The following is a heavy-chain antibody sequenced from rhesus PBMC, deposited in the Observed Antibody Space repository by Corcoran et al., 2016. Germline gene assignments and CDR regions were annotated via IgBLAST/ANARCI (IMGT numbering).Heavy chain of an antibody. Sequence: QVQLQESGPGLVKPSETLSLTCAVSGGSISSSYYYWSWIRQAPGKGLEWIGYIAYSGSTNSTPSPKSRVPNARATCKNQYPLKLGSVTAADTAVYYWARGRGYSYSTVEFDYWGQGVLVTVSS. D-gene: IGHD5-12*01. CDR3: ARGRGYSYSTVEFDY. J-gene: IGHJ4*01. V-gene: IGHV4-122*02. CDR1: GGSISSSYYY. CDR2: IAYSGST.